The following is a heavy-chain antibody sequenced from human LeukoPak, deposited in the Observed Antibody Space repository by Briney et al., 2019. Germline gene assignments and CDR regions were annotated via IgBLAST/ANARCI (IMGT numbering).Heavy chain of an antibody. J-gene: IGHJ4*02. CDR1: GFTFSSYS. CDR2: ISSSRSYI. CDR3: ASVPAIISHGGY. Sequence: KSGGSLRLSCAASGFTFSSYSMNWVRQAPGKGLEWVSSISSSRSYIYYADSVKGRFTISRDNAKNSLYLQMNSLRADDTAVYYCASVPAIISHGGYWGQGTLVTVSS. D-gene: IGHD2-2*01. V-gene: IGHV3-21*01.